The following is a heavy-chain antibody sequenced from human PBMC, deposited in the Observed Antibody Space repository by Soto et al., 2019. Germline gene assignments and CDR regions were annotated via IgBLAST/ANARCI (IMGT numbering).Heavy chain of an antibody. CDR2: IIPILDIA. D-gene: IGHD2-2*01. CDR3: ARELQDIVVVPAAMSHAFDI. V-gene: IGHV1-69*10. Sequence: SVKVSCKASGGTFSTYAISWVRQAPGQGLEWMGGIIPILDIANYAQKFQGRVTITADKSTSTAYMELSSLRSEDTAVYYCARELQDIVVVPAAMSHAFDIWGQGTMVTV. CDR1: GGTFSTYA. J-gene: IGHJ3*02.